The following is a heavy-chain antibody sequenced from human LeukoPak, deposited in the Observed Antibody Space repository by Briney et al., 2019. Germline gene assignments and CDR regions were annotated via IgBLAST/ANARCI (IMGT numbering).Heavy chain of an antibody. D-gene: IGHD5-24*01. J-gene: IGHJ4*02. CDR1: GGSISSSSYY. V-gene: IGHV4-39*01. CDR3: ARHEIVGRWLQYLGY. CDR2: IYYSGST. Sequence: SETLSLTCTVSGGSISSSSYYWGWIRQPPGKGLEWIGSIYYSGSTYYNTSLKSRVTISVDTSKNQFSLKLSSVTAADTAVYYCARHEIVGRWLQYLGYWGQGTLVTVSS.